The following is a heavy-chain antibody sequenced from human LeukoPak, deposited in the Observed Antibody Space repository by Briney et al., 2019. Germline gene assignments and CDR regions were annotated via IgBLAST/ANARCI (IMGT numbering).Heavy chain of an antibody. CDR1: GGSISSGSYY. CDR3: ARLANPGAGFDY. Sequence: SQTLSLTCTVSGGSISSGSYYWSWIRQPPGKGLEWIGYIYFSGTTNYNPSLKSRVTISVDTSKNQFSLKLSSVTAADTAVYYCARLANPGAGFDYWGQGTLVTVSS. V-gene: IGHV4-61*01. CDR2: IYFSGTT. D-gene: IGHD1-26*01. J-gene: IGHJ4*02.